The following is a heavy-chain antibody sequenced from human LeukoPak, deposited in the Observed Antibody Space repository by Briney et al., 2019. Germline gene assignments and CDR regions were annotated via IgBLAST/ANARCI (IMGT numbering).Heavy chain of an antibody. J-gene: IGHJ6*03. CDR2: IYYSGST. CDR3: ARHVLVVVAATPYYYYYMDV. V-gene: IGHV4-39*01. D-gene: IGHD2-15*01. Sequence: PSETLSLTCTVSSGSISSSSYYWGWIRQPPGKGLEWIGSIYYSGSTYYNPSLKSRVTISVDTSKNQFSLKLSSVTAADTAVYYCARHVLVVVAATPYYYYYMDVWGKGTTVTVSS. CDR1: SGSISSSSYY.